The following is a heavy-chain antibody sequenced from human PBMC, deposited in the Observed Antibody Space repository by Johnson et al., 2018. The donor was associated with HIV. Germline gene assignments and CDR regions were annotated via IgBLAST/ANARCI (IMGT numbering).Heavy chain of an antibody. J-gene: IGHJ3*02. CDR3: ARDLWGTKAAFYI. Sequence: VQLVESGGDLIQPGGSLRLSCAASGFTFSSYWMSWVRQAPGKGLEWVANIKQDGSEKYYVDSVKGRFTISRDNAKNSLYLQMNSLRAEDTAVYYCARDLWGTKAAFYIWGQGTMVTVSS. CDR1: GFTFSSYW. D-gene: IGHD2-2*01. CDR2: IKQDGSEK. V-gene: IGHV3-7*01.